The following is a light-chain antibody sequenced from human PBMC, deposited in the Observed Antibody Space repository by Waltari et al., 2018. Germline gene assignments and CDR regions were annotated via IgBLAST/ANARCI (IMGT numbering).Light chain of an antibody. CDR3: SSYTTSNTVYV. Sequence: QSALTQPASVSGSPGQSITISCTGTSSDVGTYDYVSWYQQHPGKAPKLMIYDVTKRPSGIANRFSGSKSGNTASLTISGLQAEDEADYYCSSYTTSNTVYVFGTGTKVTVL. CDR1: SSDVGTYDY. CDR2: DVT. J-gene: IGLJ1*01. V-gene: IGLV2-14*03.